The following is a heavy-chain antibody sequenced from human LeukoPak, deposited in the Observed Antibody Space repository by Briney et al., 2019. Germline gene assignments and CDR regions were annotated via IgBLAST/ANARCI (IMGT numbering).Heavy chain of an antibody. J-gene: IGHJ5*02. CDR1: GGSISSYY. CDR2: IYTSGST. D-gene: IGHD6-13*01. CDR3: ARAVTRYSSSRRDNWFDP. V-gene: IGHV4-4*07. Sequence: PSETLSLTCTVSGGSISSYYWSWIRQPAGKGLEWVGRIYTSGSTNYNPSLKSRVTMSVDTSKNQFSLKLSSVTAADTAVFYCARAVTRYSSSRRDNWFDPWGQGTLVTVSS.